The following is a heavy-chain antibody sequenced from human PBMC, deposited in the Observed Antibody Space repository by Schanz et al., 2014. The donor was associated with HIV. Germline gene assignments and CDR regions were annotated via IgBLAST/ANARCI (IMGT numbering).Heavy chain of an antibody. V-gene: IGHV3-21*01. CDR1: GFTFSSYS. CDR3: AKAAVTDYLDY. Sequence: GQLVESGGGVVQPGRSLRLSCAASGFTFSSYSMTWARQPPGKGREWVSSVNEASDYRYYADSVKGRFTISRDTAQNSLFLQMDSLRTEDTAVYYCAKAAVTDYLDYWGQGTLVTVSS. D-gene: IGHD2-21*02. CDR2: VNEASDYR. J-gene: IGHJ4*02.